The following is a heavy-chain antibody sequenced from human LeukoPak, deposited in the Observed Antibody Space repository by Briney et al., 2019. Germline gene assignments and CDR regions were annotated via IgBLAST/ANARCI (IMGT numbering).Heavy chain of an antibody. V-gene: IGHV4-4*07. CDR2: IYTSGST. CDR1: GGSISSYY. D-gene: IGHD4-17*01. J-gene: IGHJ6*03. CDR3: ARAPDYGDYGYYSYYMDV. Sequence: PSETLSLTCTVSGGSISSYYWSWIRQPAGKGLEWIGRIYTSGSTNYNPSLKSRVTMSVDTSKNQFSLKLSSVTAADTAVYYCARAPDYGDYGYYSYYMDVWGKGTTVTISS.